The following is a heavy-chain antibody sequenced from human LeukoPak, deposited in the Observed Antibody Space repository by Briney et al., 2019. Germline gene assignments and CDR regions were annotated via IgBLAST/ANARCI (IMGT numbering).Heavy chain of an antibody. D-gene: IGHD2-2*01. V-gene: IGHV3-23*01. CDR3: AKPGCSSISCSLGLDY. J-gene: IGHJ4*02. Sequence: GGSLRLSCAASGFTFSSYAMSWVRQAPGKGLEWVSAISGSGGSTYYADSVKGRFTISRDNSKNTLYLQMNSLRAEDTAVYYCAKPGCSSISCSLGLDYWGQGTLVTVSS. CDR2: ISGSGGST. CDR1: GFTFSSYA.